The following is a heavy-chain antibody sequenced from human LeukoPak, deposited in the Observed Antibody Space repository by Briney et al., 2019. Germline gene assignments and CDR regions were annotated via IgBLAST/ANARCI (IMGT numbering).Heavy chain of an antibody. V-gene: IGHV3-23*01. CDR2: ISGSGDNT. D-gene: IGHD3-22*01. CDR1: GFTFSSYA. Sequence: GGSLRLSCAASGFTFSSYAMSWVRQAPGKGLEWVSGISGSGDNTYYADSVKGRFTISRDNSKNTLYVQVNSLGTEDTAAYYCAKGSYYDSSGSFYFDYWGQGTLVTVSS. CDR3: AKGSYYDSSGSFYFDY. J-gene: IGHJ4*02.